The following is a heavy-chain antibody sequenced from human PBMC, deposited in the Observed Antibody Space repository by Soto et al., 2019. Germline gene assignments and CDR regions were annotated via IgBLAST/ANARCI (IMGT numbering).Heavy chain of an antibody. V-gene: IGHV3-48*02. Sequence: EVQLVESGGGMVQPGGSLRVSCAASGFTLSSYIMHWVRQAPGKGLEWASYISGSGGTIYYADSVKGRFTISRDNAKNSLSVQMNSLRDEDTAVYFCARETGLRSSGWSYYFDFWGQGTRVTVSS. CDR3: ARETGLRSSGWSYYFDF. CDR2: ISGSGGTI. CDR1: GFTLSSYI. D-gene: IGHD6-19*01. J-gene: IGHJ4*02.